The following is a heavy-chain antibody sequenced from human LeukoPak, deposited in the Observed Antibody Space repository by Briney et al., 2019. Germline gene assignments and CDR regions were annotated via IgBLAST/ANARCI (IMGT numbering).Heavy chain of an antibody. D-gene: IGHD3-22*01. J-gene: IGHJ4*02. CDR1: GYTFTGYY. V-gene: IGHV1-2*02. Sequence: ASVKVSCKASGYTFTGYYMHWVRQAPGQGLEWMGWINPNSGGTNYAQKFQGRVTMTRETSISTAYMELSRLRSDDTAVYYCARARYYDSSGYYGPTDYWGQGTLVTVSS. CDR2: INPNSGGT. CDR3: ARARYYDSSGYYGPTDY.